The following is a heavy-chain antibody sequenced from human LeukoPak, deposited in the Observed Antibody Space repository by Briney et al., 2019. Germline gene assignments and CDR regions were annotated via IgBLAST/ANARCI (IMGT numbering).Heavy chain of an antibody. J-gene: IGHJ4*02. CDR2: INSNSGGT. Sequence: ASVKVSCKASGYTFTSYYMHWVRQAPGQGLEWMGWINSNSGGTNYAQKFQGRVTMTRDTSISTAYMELSRLRSDDTAVYYCARDGYYGSGSYYRRYFDSWGQGTLVTVSS. D-gene: IGHD3-10*01. CDR1: GYTFTSYY. CDR3: ARDGYYGSGSYYRRYFDS. V-gene: IGHV1-2*02.